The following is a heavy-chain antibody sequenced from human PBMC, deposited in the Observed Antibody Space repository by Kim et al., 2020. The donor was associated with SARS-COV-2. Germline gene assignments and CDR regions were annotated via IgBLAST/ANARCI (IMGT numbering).Heavy chain of an antibody. D-gene: IGHD3-9*01. Sequence: SAYSVKGRFTISGDNAENFLYLQMDCLTEYDTAVYYCASAGADWCIWFDPWGQGTLVTVSS. J-gene: IGHJ5*02. V-gene: IGHV3-48*02. CDR3: ASAGADWCIWFDP.